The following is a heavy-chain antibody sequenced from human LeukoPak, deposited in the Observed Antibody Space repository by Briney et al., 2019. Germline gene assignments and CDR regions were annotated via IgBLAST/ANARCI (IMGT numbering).Heavy chain of an antibody. V-gene: IGHV3-23*01. CDR3: AKDFSNGDDPGHAFDI. J-gene: IGHJ3*02. D-gene: IGHD4-17*01. CDR1: GFTFSSYA. Sequence: GGSLRLSCAASGFTFSSYAMSWVRQAPGKGLEWVSAISGSGGSTYYADSVKGRFTISRDNSKNTLYLQMNSLRAEDTAVYYCAKDFSNGDDPGHAFDIWGQGTMVTVSS. CDR2: ISGSGGST.